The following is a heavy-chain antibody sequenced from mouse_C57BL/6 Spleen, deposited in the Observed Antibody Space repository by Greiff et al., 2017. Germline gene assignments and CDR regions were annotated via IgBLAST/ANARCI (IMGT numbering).Heavy chain of an antibody. CDR1: GFSFNTYA. J-gene: IGHJ2*01. CDR3: VRQGSNYFFDY. Sequence: EVQLVESGGGLVQPKGSLKLSCAASGFSFNTYAMNWVRQAPGKGLEWVARIRSKSNNYATYYADSVKDRFTISRDDSESMLYLQMNNLKTEDTAMYYCVRQGSNYFFDYWGQGTTLTGSS. D-gene: IGHD2-5*01. V-gene: IGHV10-1*01. CDR2: IRSKSNNYAT.